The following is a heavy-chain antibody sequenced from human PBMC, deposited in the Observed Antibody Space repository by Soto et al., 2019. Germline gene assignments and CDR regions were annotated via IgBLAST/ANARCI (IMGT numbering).Heavy chain of an antibody. CDR3: ARVHVMVVAGSTFDY. V-gene: IGHV4-34*01. D-gene: IGHD6-19*01. CDR1: GGSFSGYY. J-gene: IGHJ4*01. CDR2: IYHGGTT. Sequence: PSETLSLTCAAYGGSFSGYYWSWIRQPPGKGLEWIASIYHGGTTFYNPSLKSRITISVDTSNNQFSLKLTSVTAADTAVYYCARVHVMVVAGSTFDYWGHGTLVTVSS.